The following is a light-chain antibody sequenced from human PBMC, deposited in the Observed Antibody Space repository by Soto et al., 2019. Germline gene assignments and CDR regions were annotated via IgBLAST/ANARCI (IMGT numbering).Light chain of an antibody. CDR1: QSISSY. Sequence: EIVLTQSPATLSLSPGERATLSCRASQSISSYLGWYQQKPGQAPRLLIYDASNRAAGIPARFSGSGSGTVFTLTIRSLEPEDFAVYYCQQRSKWPLTFGGGTKVEIK. V-gene: IGKV3-11*01. J-gene: IGKJ4*01. CDR3: QQRSKWPLT. CDR2: DAS.